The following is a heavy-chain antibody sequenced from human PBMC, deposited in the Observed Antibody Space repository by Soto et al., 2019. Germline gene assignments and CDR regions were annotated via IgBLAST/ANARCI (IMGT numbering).Heavy chain of an antibody. CDR1: GGTFSSYA. CDR2: ISHIVGTA. J-gene: IGHJ4*02. Sequence: HVQLWQSVGEVKKAGDSVQVSCKAYGGTFSSYAISWVRRARGQGLEWMGGISHIVGTANYAQKFQGRVTITADEFTSKDYMELNSLRDEETCRDDCAYSYLDYVGWGQGTLVTVSS. D-gene: IGHD3-16*01. CDR3: AYSYLDYVG. V-gene: IGHV1-69*01.